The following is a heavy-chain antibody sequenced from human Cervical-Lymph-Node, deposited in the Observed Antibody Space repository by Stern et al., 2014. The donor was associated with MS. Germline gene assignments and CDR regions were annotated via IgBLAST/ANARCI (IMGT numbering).Heavy chain of an antibody. D-gene: IGHD1-26*01. J-gene: IGHJ5*02. Sequence: QLQLQESGPGLVKPSQTLSLTCTVSGGSISNDNFFWSWIRQPAGKGLEWIGRVYLSGGTNYNPSLKSRVTISMDTSMNQFSLKLTSGTAADTAVYYCALGAEWFDPWGQGTLVTVSS. CDR2: VYLSGGT. CDR3: ALGAEWFDP. CDR1: GGSISNDNFF. V-gene: IGHV4-61*02.